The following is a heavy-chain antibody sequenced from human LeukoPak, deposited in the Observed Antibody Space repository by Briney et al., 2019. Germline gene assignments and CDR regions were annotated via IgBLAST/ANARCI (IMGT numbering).Heavy chain of an antibody. CDR2: IYTSGST. V-gene: IGHV4-4*07. Sequence: RSSETLSLTCTVSGGSISSYYWSWIRQPAGKGLEWIGRIYTSGSTNYNPSLKSRVTMSVDTSKNQFSLKLSSVTAADTAVYYCARVKRTTVVTPGRFAFDIWGQETMVTVSS. D-gene: IGHD4-23*01. CDR3: ARVKRTTVVTPGRFAFDI. CDR1: GGSISSYY. J-gene: IGHJ3*02.